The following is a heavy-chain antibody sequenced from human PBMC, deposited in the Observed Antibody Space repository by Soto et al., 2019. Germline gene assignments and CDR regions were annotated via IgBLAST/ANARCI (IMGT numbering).Heavy chain of an antibody. V-gene: IGHV1-69*02. CDR2: IIPILGIA. CDR1: GGTFSSYT. CDR3: ARALSGTTIDY. Sequence: QVQLVQSGAEVKKPGSSVKVSCKASGGTFSSYTISWVRQAPGQGLEWMGRIIPILGIANYAQKFQGRVTIIADKSTSTAYMELSSLRSEDTAVYYCARALSGTTIDYWGQGTLVTVSS. D-gene: IGHD1-1*01. J-gene: IGHJ4*02.